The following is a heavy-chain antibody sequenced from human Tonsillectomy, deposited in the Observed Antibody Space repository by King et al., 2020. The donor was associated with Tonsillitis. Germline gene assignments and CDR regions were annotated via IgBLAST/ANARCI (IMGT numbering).Heavy chain of an antibody. CDR1: GFTFSTYT. V-gene: IGHV3-23*04. CDR2: ISGSGGDT. CDR3: AKEYYNSGSYYFFDY. Sequence: VQLVESGGGLVQPGGSLKLSCAASGFTFSTYTMTWVRQAPGKGLEWVSTISGSGGDTYYAESVKGRFTISIDNSKNTLYLQMNSPRAEDTALYYCAKEYYNSGSYYFFDYWGQGTLVTVSS. D-gene: IGHD3-10*01. J-gene: IGHJ4*02.